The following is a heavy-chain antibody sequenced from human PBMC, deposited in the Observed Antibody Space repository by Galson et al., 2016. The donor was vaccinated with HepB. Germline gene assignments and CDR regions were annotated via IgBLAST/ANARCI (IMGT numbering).Heavy chain of an antibody. CDR3: VRDSAAAWGFFDH. D-gene: IGHD6-13*01. V-gene: IGHV3-53*01. J-gene: IGHJ4*02. CDR2: IYAGGST. Sequence: SLRLSCAVSGFSVSSTYMTWVRQAPGKGLEWVSFIYAGGSTCYGDSVKGRFTISRDNSKNTLYLQMNSLRVEDTAVYYCVRDSAAAWGFFDHWGQGSLVTVSS. CDR1: GFSVSSTY.